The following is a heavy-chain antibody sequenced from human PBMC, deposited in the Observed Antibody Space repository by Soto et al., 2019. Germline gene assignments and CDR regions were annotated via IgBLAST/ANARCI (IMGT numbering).Heavy chain of an antibody. J-gene: IGHJ6*02. CDR2: IYSGGST. V-gene: IGHV3-53*01. CDR1: GFTVSSNY. D-gene: IGHD2-2*01. CDR3: ATSDIVLVPAAKNYYYYGMDV. Sequence: EVQLVESGGGLIQPGGSLRLSCAASGFTVSSNYMSWVRQAPGKGLEWVSVIYSGGSTYYADSVQGRFTISRDNSKNTLYLQMNSLRAEDTAVYYCATSDIVLVPAAKNYYYYGMDVWGQGTTVTVSS.